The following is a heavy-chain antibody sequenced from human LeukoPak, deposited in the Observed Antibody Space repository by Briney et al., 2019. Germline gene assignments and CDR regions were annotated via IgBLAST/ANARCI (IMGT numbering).Heavy chain of an antibody. CDR3: ASLHPGGAAIDAFDI. V-gene: IGHV5-51*01. J-gene: IGHJ3*02. D-gene: IGHD5-18*01. Sequence: PGESLKISCKGSGYSFTSYWIGWVRQMPGKGLEWMGIIYPGDSDTRYSPSFQGQVTISADKSISTAYLQWSSLKASDTAMYYCASLHPGGAAIDAFDIWGQGTMVTVSS. CDR1: GYSFTSYW. CDR2: IYPGDSDT.